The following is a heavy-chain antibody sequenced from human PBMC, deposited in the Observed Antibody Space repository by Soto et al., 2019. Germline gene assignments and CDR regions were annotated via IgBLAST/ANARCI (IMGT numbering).Heavy chain of an antibody. J-gene: IGHJ6*02. CDR3: ARTQLDDYDSSGYKDYYYYGMDV. D-gene: IGHD3-22*01. CDR2: IDPSDSYT. CDR1: GYSFTSYW. V-gene: IGHV5-10-1*01. Sequence: GESLKISCKGSGYSFTSYWISWVRQMPGKGLEWMGRIDPSDSYTNYSPSFQGHVTISADKSISTAYLQWSSLKASDTAMYYCARTQLDDYDSSGYKDYYYYGMDVWGQGTTGTV.